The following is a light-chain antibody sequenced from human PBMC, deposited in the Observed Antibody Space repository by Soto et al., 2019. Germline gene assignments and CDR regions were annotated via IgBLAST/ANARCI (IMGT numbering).Light chain of an antibody. V-gene: IGKV3-20*01. CDR2: GAS. Sequence: GVRATLSCRASQSVSSNYLAWYQQKPGQAPRLLIYGASSRATGIPDRFSGSGSGTDFTLTISRLEPEDFAVYYCQQYGSSGTFGQGTKVDIK. CDR1: QSVSSNY. J-gene: IGKJ1*01. CDR3: QQYGSSGT.